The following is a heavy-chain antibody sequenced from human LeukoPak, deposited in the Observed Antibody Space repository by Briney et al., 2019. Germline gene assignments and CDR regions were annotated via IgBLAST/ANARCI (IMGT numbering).Heavy chain of an antibody. CDR3: ARGRVVVAATPNLFDY. CDR1: GGSISSGGYY. J-gene: IGHJ4*02. Sequence: TSETLSLTCTVSGGSISSGGYYWSWIRQHPGKGLEWIGYIYYSGSTYYNPSLKSRVTISVDTSKNQFSLKLSSVTAADTAVYYCARGRVVVAATPNLFDYWGQGTLVTASS. V-gene: IGHV4-31*03. D-gene: IGHD2-15*01. CDR2: IYYSGST.